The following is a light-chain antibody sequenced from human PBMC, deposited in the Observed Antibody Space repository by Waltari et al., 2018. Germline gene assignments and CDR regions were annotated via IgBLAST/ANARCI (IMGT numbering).Light chain of an antibody. CDR3: QQYYSIRT. CDR1: QSLLYTAKDKNH. CDR2: WSS. J-gene: IGKJ1*01. Sequence: QSLLYTAKDKNHLVWDQQNPGQPLKLLFYWSSTRHAGVPDRSRVSGSATDFTLTISSLQGEDVVVYCCQQYYSIRTFGQGPRVELK. V-gene: IGKV4-1*01.